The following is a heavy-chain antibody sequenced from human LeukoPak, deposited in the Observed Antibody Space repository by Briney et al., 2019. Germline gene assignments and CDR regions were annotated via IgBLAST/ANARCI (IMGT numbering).Heavy chain of an antibody. CDR1: GFTFSSYE. CDR3: ARDYGGSSPFDY. V-gene: IGHV3-48*03. J-gene: IGHJ4*02. Sequence: GGSLRLSCAASGFTFSSYEMHWVRQAPGKGLEWVSYISSSGSTIYYADSVKGRFTISRDNAKNSLYLQMNSLRAEDTAVYYCARDYGGSSPFDYWGQGALVTVSS. D-gene: IGHD4-23*01. CDR2: ISSSGSTI.